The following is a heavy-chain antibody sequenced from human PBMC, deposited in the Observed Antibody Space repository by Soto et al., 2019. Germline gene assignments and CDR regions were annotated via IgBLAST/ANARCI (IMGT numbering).Heavy chain of an antibody. D-gene: IGHD4-17*01. CDR3: AKDRHDYGGNFWFDP. Sequence: PGGSLRLSCAASGFTFSSYAMSWVRQAPGKGLEWVSAISGSGGSTYYADSVKGRFTISRDNSKNTLYLQMNSLRAEDTAVYYCAKDRHDYGGNFWFDPWGQGTLVTVSS. CDR2: ISGSGGST. J-gene: IGHJ5*02. CDR1: GFTFSSYA. V-gene: IGHV3-23*01.